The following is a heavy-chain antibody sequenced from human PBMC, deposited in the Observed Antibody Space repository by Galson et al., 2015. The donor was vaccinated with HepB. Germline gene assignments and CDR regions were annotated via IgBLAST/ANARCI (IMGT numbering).Heavy chain of an antibody. D-gene: IGHD1-14*01. J-gene: IGHJ6*03. CDR2: ISAYNGNT. CDR3: ARASPDDYYYYYMDV. V-gene: IGHV1-18*04. CDR1: GYTFTSYG. Sequence: SVKVSCKASGYTFTSYGNSWVRQAPGQGLEWMGWISAYNGNTNYAQKLQGRVTMTTDTSTSTAYMELRSLRSDDTAVYYCARASPDDYYYYYMDVWGKGTTVTVSS.